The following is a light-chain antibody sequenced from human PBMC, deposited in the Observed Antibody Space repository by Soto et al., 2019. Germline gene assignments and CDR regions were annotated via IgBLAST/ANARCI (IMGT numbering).Light chain of an antibody. CDR3: HQYGNSPLT. CDR1: QSVRSDY. V-gene: IGKV3-20*01. CDR2: GVS. J-gene: IGKJ4*01. Sequence: EIVWTQSPATLSLSPGDRATLSCRASQSVRSDYFAWYQQKPGQPPRVVLFGVSTRATAIPDRFSGSGSGTDFTLTISRLEPDDFGLYYCHQYGNSPLTFGGGTNV.